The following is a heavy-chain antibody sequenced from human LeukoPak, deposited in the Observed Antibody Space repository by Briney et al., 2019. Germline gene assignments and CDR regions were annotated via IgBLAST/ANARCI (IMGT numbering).Heavy chain of an antibody. V-gene: IGHV3-7*01. CDR3: ARTDDFWSGYGFYYYMNV. CDR2: IKQDGSEK. Sequence: GGSLRLSCAASGFTFSRYWMSWVRQAPGKGLEWVADIKQDGSEKYYVDSVKGRFTISRDNAKNSLYLQMNSLRAEDTAVYYCARTDDFWSGYGFYYYMNVWGKGTTVTVSS. D-gene: IGHD3-3*01. J-gene: IGHJ6*03. CDR1: GFTFSRYW.